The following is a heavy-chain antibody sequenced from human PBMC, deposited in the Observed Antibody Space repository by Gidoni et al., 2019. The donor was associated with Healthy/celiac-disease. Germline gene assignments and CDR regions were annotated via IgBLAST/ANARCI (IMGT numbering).Heavy chain of an antibody. J-gene: IGHJ5*02. V-gene: IGHV1-3*01. D-gene: IGHD2-15*01. Sequence: QVQLVQSGAEVKKPGASVKVSCKASGYTFTSDAMHWVRQAPGQRLEWMGWINAGNGNTKYSQKFQGRVTITRDTSASTAYMELSSLRSEDTAVYYCARGGILYPDNWFDPWGQGTLVTVSS. CDR2: INAGNGNT. CDR3: ARGGILYPDNWFDP. CDR1: GYTFTSDA.